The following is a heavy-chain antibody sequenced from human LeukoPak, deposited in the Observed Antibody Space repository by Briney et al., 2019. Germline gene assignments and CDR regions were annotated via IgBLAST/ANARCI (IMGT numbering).Heavy chain of an antibody. CDR2: INHSGST. D-gene: IGHD5-12*01. J-gene: IGHJ4*02. CDR3: ARTWIGNKIDD. CDR1: GGSFSGYY. Sequence: SETLSLTCAVYGGSFSGYYWSWIRQPPGKGLEWIGEINHSGSTNYNPSLKSRVTISVDTSKNQFSLKLSSVTAADTAAYYCARTWIGNKIDDWGQGTLVTVSS. V-gene: IGHV4-34*01.